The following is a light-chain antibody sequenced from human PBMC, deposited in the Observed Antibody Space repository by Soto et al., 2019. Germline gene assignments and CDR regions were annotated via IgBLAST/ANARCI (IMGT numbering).Light chain of an antibody. V-gene: IGKV1-5*03. CDR2: KAS. J-gene: IGKJ4*01. CDR1: WSISRW. Sequence: QLIPTPSTPSASVGDRLTITFRGSWSISRWLACYQQKPGKAPKLLXYKASSLESGVPSRFSGSGSGTELTLTISSLQPDDFATYYCQQYNSYCTLTFGGGTKVDIK. CDR3: QQYNSYCTLT.